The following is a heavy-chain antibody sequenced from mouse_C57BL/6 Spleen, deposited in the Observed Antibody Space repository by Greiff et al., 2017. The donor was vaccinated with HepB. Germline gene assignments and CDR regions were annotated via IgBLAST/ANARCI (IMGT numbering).Heavy chain of an antibody. V-gene: IGHV5-17*01. J-gene: IGHJ2*01. D-gene: IGHD2-3*01. Sequence: EVQLQQSGGGLVKPGGSLKLSCAASGFTFSDYGMHWVRQAPEKGLEWVAYISSGSSTIYYADTVKGRFTISRDNAKNTLFLQMTSLRSEDTAMYYCARRRDGYYEGDFDYWGQGTTLTVSS. CDR3: ARRRDGYYEGDFDY. CDR1: GFTFSDYG. CDR2: ISSGSSTI.